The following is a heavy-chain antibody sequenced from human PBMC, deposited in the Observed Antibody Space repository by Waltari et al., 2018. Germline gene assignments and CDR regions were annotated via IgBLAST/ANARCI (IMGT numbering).Heavy chain of an antibody. CDR3: ARGGWRQQAFDI. D-gene: IGHD3-22*01. V-gene: IGHV3-74*01. CDR2: INRDGSST. Sequence: EVQLVESGGGLVQPGGSLRLSCAASGFTFSSYWMHWVRQAPGKGLVWVSRINRDGSSTSYADSVKGRFTISRDNAKNTLYLQMNSLRAEDTAVYYCARGGWRQQAFDIWGQGTMVTVSS. J-gene: IGHJ3*02. CDR1: GFTFSSYW.